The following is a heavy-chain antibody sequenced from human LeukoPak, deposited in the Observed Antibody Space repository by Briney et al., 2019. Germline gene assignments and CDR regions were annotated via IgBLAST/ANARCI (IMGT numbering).Heavy chain of an antibody. CDR2: IYYSGST. Sequence: SQTLSLTCTVSGGSISSGGYYWSWIRPHPGKGLEWIGYIYYSGSTYYNPSLKGRVTISVATSKNQFSLKLSSVPAADTAVYYCARGEPYSAAGRDYWGQGTLVTVSS. CDR1: GGSISSGGYY. J-gene: IGHJ4*02. CDR3: ARGEPYSAAGRDY. V-gene: IGHV4-31*03. D-gene: IGHD6-13*01.